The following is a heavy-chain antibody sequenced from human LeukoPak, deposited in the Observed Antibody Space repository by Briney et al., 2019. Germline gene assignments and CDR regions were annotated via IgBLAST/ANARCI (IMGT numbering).Heavy chain of an antibody. D-gene: IGHD3-22*01. Sequence: GESLKISCKASGYTFTSYWIGWVRQMPGKGLEWMGIIYPGDSDTRYSPSFQGQVTISADKSVSTAYLQWSSLKASDTAMYYCARGREYYYDSSGYYRYWGQGTLVTVSS. J-gene: IGHJ4*02. CDR2: IYPGDSDT. V-gene: IGHV5-51*01. CDR3: ARGREYYYDSSGYYRY. CDR1: GYTFTSYW.